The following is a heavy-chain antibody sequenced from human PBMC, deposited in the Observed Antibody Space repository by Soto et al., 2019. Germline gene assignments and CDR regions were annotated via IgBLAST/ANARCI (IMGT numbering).Heavy chain of an antibody. J-gene: IGHJ3*02. V-gene: IGHV1-69*13. CDR2: IIPIFGTA. D-gene: IGHD1-26*01. CDR1: GGTFSSYA. Sequence: SVKVSCKASGGTFSSYAIGWVRQAPGQGLEWMGGIIPIFGTANYAQKFQGRVTITADESTSTAYMELSSLRSEDTAVYYCARGVGATRADAFDIWGQGTMVTVSS. CDR3: ARGVGATRADAFDI.